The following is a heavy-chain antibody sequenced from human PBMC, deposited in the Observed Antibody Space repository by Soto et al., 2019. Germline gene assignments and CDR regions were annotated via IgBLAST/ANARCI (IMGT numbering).Heavy chain of an antibody. CDR3: ARGGHYYDSSGYYPSFDY. CDR1: GGSVSSGSYY. D-gene: IGHD3-22*01. Sequence: DTLSLTCTVSGGSVSSGSYYWSWIRQPPGKGLEWIGYIYYSGSTNYNPSLKSRVTISVDTSKNQFSLKLSSVTAADTAVYYCARGGHYYDSSGYYPSFDYWGQGTLVTVSS. J-gene: IGHJ4*02. CDR2: IYYSGST. V-gene: IGHV4-61*01.